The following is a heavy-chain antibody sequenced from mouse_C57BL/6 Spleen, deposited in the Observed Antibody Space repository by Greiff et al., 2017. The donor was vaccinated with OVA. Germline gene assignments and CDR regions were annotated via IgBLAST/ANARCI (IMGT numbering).Heavy chain of an antibody. CDR2: INPSNGGT. CDR1: GYTFTSYW. Sequence: QVQLQQPGTELVKPGASVKLSCKASGYTFTSYWMHWVKQRPGQGLEWIGNINPSNGGTNYNEKFKSKATLTVDKSSSTAYMQLSSLTSEDSAFEYCARGEAFTTVVENYFDYGGQGTTLTVSS. D-gene: IGHD1-1*01. CDR3: ARGEAFTTVVENYFDY. J-gene: IGHJ2*01. V-gene: IGHV1-53*01.